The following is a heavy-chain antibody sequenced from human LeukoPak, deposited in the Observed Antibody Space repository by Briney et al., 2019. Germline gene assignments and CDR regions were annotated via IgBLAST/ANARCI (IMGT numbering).Heavy chain of an antibody. D-gene: IGHD2-21*01. CDR1: GGSFSGYY. J-gene: IGHJ6*03. V-gene: IGHV4-34*01. Sequence: NTSETLSLTCAVFGGSFSGYYWSWIRQPPGKGLEWIGEINHSGSTIYNPSFKSRVTISVDTSKNQVSLKLSSVTAADTAVYYCARGRIASGAYYYYMDVWGKGTTVTVSS. CDR2: INHSGST. CDR3: ARGRIASGAYYYYMDV.